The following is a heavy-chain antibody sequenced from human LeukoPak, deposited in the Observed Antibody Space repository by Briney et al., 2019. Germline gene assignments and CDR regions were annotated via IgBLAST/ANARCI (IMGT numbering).Heavy chain of an antibody. Sequence: SVKVSCKASGGTFSSYAISWVRQAPGQGLEWMGGIIPIFGTANYAQKFQGRVTITADESTSTAYMELSSLRSEDTAVYYCARERSTDSSAPAPFDIWGQGIMVTVSS. V-gene: IGHV1-69*13. CDR3: ARERSTDSSAPAPFDI. CDR2: IIPIFGTA. D-gene: IGHD3-22*01. J-gene: IGHJ3*02. CDR1: GGTFSSYA.